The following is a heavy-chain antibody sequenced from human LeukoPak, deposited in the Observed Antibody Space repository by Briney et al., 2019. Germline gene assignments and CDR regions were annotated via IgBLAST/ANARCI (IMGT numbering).Heavy chain of an antibody. J-gene: IGHJ5*02. CDR1: GGPTSIYY. CDR2: VHYSGNT. V-gene: IGHV4-59*01. CDR3: ARHSSRYYYNTTGSQGFDP. Sequence: SETLSLTCTVSGGPTSIYYWSWIRQPPTKGLEWIGYVHYSGNTNYNPSLESRVTISLETSKNLFSLQLKSLTAADTAVYYCARHSSRYYYNTTGSQGFDPWGQGTLVTVSS. D-gene: IGHD3-22*01.